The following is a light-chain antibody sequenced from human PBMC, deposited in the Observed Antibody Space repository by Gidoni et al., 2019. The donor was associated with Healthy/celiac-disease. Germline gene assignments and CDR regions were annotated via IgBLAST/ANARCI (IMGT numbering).Light chain of an antibody. Sequence: DIRMTQSPSSLSASVGDRVTITCRASQTISSYLNWYQQKPGKAPKHLIYAASSLQSGVPPRFSGSGSGTDFTLTISSLQPEDFTTYYCQQTYSTPYTFGQGTKLEIK. CDR1: QTISSY. CDR3: QQTYSTPYT. CDR2: AAS. V-gene: IGKV1-39*01. J-gene: IGKJ2*01.